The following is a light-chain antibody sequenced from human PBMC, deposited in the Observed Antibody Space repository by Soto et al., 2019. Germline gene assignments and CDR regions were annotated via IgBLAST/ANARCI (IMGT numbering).Light chain of an antibody. Sequence: ASQSVSSNVAWYQQTXGETPRLVIYGASXRATGLAARFSGSVSGTGFILTISSLESEDFALYYCQQYNILARPFCRGSNVAIK. V-gene: IGKV3-15*01. CDR1: QSVSSN. CDR2: GAS. CDR3: QQYNILARP. J-gene: IGKJ3*01.